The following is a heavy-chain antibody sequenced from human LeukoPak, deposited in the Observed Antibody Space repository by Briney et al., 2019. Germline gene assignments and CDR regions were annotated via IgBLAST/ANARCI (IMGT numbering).Heavy chain of an antibody. J-gene: IGHJ4*02. CDR1: GSTFSSYA. CDR3: AKGTGYSYGFGWEDY. D-gene: IGHD5-18*01. V-gene: IGHV3-23*01. Sequence: GGSLRLSCAASGSTFSSYAMSWVRQAPGKGLEWVSAISGSGGSTYYADSVKGRFTISRDNSKNTLYLQMNSLRAEDTAVYYCAKGTGYSYGFGWEDYWGQGTLVTVSS. CDR2: ISGSGGST.